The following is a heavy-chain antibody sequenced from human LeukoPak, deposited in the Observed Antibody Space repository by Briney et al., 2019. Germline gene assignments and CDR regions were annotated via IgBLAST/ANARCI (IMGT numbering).Heavy chain of an antibody. J-gene: IGHJ4*02. D-gene: IGHD3-16*01. Sequence: GGSLRLSCAASGFTFSNFAMNWVRQAPGKGLEWVSHISVSGGDKNYADSVKGRFTISRDNTKNTLYLQMNTLSADDTAVYYCAKDLACFDFDSWGQGTLNTVSS. CDR3: AKDLACFDFDS. V-gene: IGHV3-23*01. CDR1: GFTFSNFA. CDR2: ISVSGGDK.